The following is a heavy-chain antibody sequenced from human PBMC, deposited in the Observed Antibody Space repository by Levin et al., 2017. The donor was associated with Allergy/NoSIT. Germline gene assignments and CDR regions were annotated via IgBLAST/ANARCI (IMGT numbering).Heavy chain of an antibody. Sequence: ASVKVSCKASGYTFTGYYMHWVRQAPGQGLEWMGWINPNSGGTNYAQKFQGRVTMTRDTSISTAYMELSRLRSDDTAVYYCARVGLGFLEWFSVPYYYYGMDVWGQGTTVTVSS. CDR3: ARVGLGFLEWFSVPYYYYGMDV. V-gene: IGHV1-2*02. D-gene: IGHD3-3*01. CDR2: INPNSGGT. CDR1: GYTFTGYY. J-gene: IGHJ6*02.